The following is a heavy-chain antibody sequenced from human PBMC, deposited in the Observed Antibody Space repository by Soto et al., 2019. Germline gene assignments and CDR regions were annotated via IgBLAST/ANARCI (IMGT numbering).Heavy chain of an antibody. D-gene: IGHD3-22*01. CDR1: GGSISSYF. Sequence: SETLSLTCPVCGGSISSYFWSWIRQPPGKGLEWIGYIYYSGSTNYNPSLKSRVTISVDTSKNQFSLKLSSVTAADTAVYSCARSSGYYMDAWGKGTTVTVSS. J-gene: IGHJ6*03. CDR2: IYYSGST. CDR3: ARSSGYYMDA. V-gene: IGHV4-59*08.